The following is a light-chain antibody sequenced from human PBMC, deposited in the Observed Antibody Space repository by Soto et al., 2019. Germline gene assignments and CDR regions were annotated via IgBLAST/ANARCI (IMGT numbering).Light chain of an antibody. J-gene: IGKJ4*01. CDR1: QSVGGY. CDR2: DAS. Sequence: EIVLTQSPATLSLSPGERATLSCRASQSVGGYLDWYQQKPGQAPRLLIYDASNRASGIPARFSGSGSGIDFTLTISSLEPEDLAVYYCHQRSNWPPLTFGGGTKVEIK. CDR3: HQRSNWPPLT. V-gene: IGKV3-11*01.